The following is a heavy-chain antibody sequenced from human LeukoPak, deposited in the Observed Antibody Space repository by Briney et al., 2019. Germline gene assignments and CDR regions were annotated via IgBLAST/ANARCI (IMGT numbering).Heavy chain of an antibody. Sequence: SETLSLTCTVSGGSISSSSYYWGWIRQPPGKGLEWIGSIYYSGSTYYNPSLKSRVTISVDTSKNQSSLKLSSVTAADTAVYYCARVAWIPIGGVIVTAFDYWGQGTLVTVSS. CDR2: IYYSGST. V-gene: IGHV4-39*07. J-gene: IGHJ4*02. CDR1: GGSISSSSYY. CDR3: ARVAWIPIGGVIVTAFDY. D-gene: IGHD3-16*02.